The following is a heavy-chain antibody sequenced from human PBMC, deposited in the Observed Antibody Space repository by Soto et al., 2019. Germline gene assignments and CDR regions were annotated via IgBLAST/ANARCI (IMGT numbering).Heavy chain of an antibody. Sequence: GSLRLSCAASGFTFRYYWMHWVRQAPGQELMWVSRIHSDGSSTTYADSVKGRFTISRDNAKNTLYLQMNSLRAEDTAVYYCARGDRGAFDLWGQGTMVTVS. D-gene: IGHD2-21*02. CDR3: ARGDRGAFDL. V-gene: IGHV3-74*01. J-gene: IGHJ3*01. CDR2: IHSDGSST. CDR1: GFTFRYYW.